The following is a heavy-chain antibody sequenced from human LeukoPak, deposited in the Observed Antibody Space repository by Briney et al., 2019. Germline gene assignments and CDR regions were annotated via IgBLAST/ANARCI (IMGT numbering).Heavy chain of an antibody. CDR1: GGSFSGYY. J-gene: IGHJ6*03. CDR2: INHSGST. D-gene: IGHD3-22*01. CDR3: ARGGPRITMIVVPMDV. Sequence: SETLSLTCAVYGGSFSGYYWSWIRQPPGKGLEWIGGINHSGSTNYNTSLKSRVTISVDTSKDQFSLKLSSVTAADTAVYYCARGGPRITMIVVPMDVWGKGTTVTVTS. V-gene: IGHV4-34*01.